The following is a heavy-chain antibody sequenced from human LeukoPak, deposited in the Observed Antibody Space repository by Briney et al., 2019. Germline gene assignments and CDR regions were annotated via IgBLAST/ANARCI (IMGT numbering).Heavy chain of an antibody. J-gene: IGHJ3*02. Sequence: ASVKVSCKVSGYTHTELSMHWVRQAPGKGLDWMGGFDPEGGETIYAQKFQGRVTMTEDTSTDTAYMELSSLRSEDTAVYYCASSGWSRAFDIWGQGTMVTVSS. V-gene: IGHV1-24*01. D-gene: IGHD6-19*01. CDR3: ASSGWSRAFDI. CDR1: GYTHTELS. CDR2: FDPEGGET.